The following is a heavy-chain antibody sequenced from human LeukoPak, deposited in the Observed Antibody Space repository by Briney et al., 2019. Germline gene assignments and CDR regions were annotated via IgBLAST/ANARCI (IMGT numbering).Heavy chain of an antibody. CDR1: GFTFSTYW. CDR3: ASGNPFGVY. D-gene: IGHD3-16*01. CDR2: IKQDGSEK. V-gene: IGHV3-7*03. Sequence: GGPLRLSCAASGFTFSTYWMLWVRQAPGKGLEWVANIKQDGSEKYYLDSVKGRLTISRDNAKNSLYLQMSSLRAEDTAVYYCASGNPFGVYWGQGTLVTVSS. J-gene: IGHJ4*02.